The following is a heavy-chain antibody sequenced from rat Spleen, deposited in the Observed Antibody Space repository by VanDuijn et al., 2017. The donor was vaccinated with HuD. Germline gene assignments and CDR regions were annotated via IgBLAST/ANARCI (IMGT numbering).Heavy chain of an antibody. CDR3: TRHYYSGPFDY. CDR1: GFTFCDYA. D-gene: IGHD1-2*01. Sequence: EVQLVESGGGLVQPGRSLKLSCAPSGFTFCDYAVAWVRQAPKKGLEWVATIIYDGSSSYYRDSVKGLFTLSRDNAKSTLYLQMDSLRSEDTATYYCTRHYYSGPFDYWGPGVMVTVSS. CDR2: IIYDGSSS. J-gene: IGHJ2*01. V-gene: IGHV5-17*01.